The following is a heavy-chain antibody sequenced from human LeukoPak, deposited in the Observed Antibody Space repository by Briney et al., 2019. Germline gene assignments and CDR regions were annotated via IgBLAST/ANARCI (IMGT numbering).Heavy chain of an antibody. Sequence: GGSLRLSCAASGFTFSDHYMDWVRQAPGKGLEWIGRIRKKPNSYTTECAASVKGRFTISRDDSKNSLYLQMNSLKTEDTAVYYCTRSGPYYPFDYWGQGALVTVSS. V-gene: IGHV3-72*01. CDR1: GFTFSDHY. CDR2: IRKKPNSYTT. J-gene: IGHJ4*02. CDR3: TRSGPYYPFDY. D-gene: IGHD3-10*01.